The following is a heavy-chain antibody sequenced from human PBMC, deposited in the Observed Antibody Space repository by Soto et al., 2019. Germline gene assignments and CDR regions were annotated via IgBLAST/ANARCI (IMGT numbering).Heavy chain of an antibody. Sequence: GGSLRLSCAASGFTFSSYGMHWVRQAPGKGLEWVAVISYDGSNKYYADSVKGRFTISRDNSKNTLYLQMNSLRAEDTAVYYCAKNLITEIAPYSSFNLVAPDYWGQGSLVTVSS. CDR1: GFTFSSYG. J-gene: IGHJ4*02. CDR3: AKNLITEIAPYSSFNLVAPDY. CDR2: ISYDGSNK. D-gene: IGHD6-6*01. V-gene: IGHV3-30*18.